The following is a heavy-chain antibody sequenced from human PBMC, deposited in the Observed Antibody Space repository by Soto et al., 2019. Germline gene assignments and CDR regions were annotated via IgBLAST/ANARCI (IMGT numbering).Heavy chain of an antibody. CDR3: LKDAPNGSIDD. D-gene: IGHD3-10*01. Sequence: VQVVASGGGLVQPGRSLRLSCAVSGFRFEQYVMHWVRQGPGMGLECVSTVSPTGDTVAYADSVEGRFTVPRDNAKNSLYLQMNSLISDDTAFYYCLKDAPNGSIDDWGQGTRVTVSS. V-gene: IGHV3-9*01. CDR1: GFRFEQYV. CDR2: VSPTGDTV. J-gene: IGHJ4*02.